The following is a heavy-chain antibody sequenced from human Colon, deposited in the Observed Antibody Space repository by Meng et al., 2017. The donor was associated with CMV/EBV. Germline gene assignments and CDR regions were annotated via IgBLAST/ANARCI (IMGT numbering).Heavy chain of an antibody. D-gene: IGHD4-23*01. V-gene: IGHV3-21*06. CDR1: GFSLSDHS. J-gene: IGHJ4*02. CDR3: VRAPPDYAGNFDY. CDR2: FSYTSSYI. Sequence: CAATGFSLSDHSMIWVRQAPGKGLEWVSSFSYTSSYIYYADSVKGRFTMSRDNAKNSVFLQMDSLRAEDTAVYYCVRAPPDYAGNFDYWGQGTLVTVSS.